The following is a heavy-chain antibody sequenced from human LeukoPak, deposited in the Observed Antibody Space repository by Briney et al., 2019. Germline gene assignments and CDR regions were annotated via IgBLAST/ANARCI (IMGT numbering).Heavy chain of an antibody. J-gene: IGHJ4*02. V-gene: IGHV1-18*01. CDR1: GYTFTSYG. D-gene: IGHD4-11*01. Sequence: ASVKVSCKASGYTFTSYGISWVRQAPGQGLEWMGWISADNGNTNYAQKLQGRVTMTTDTSTSTAYMELRSLRSDDTAVYYCARVSGTADYSNYVFFDYWGQGTLVTVSS. CDR3: ARVSGTADYSNYVFFDY. CDR2: ISADNGNT.